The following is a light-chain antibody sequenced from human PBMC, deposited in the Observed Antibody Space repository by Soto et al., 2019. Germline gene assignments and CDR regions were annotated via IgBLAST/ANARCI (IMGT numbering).Light chain of an antibody. CDR3: QQYDNLPLT. CDR2: DAS. CDR1: QDINNY. Sequence: DVQMTQSPSSLSASVGDRVTITCQASQDINNYLNWYQQKPGKAPKLLIYDASNLETGVPSRFSRSGSGTDFTFTINSLQPEDVATYYCQQYDNLPLTFGGGTRVEIK. V-gene: IGKV1-33*01. J-gene: IGKJ4*01.